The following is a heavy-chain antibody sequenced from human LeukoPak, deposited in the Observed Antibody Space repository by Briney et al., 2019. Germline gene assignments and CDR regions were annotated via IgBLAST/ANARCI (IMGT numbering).Heavy chain of an antibody. D-gene: IGHD3-22*01. CDR2: IRYDGSNK. CDR3: AKDRYYYDSSGYPDY. Sequence: GGSLRLSCAASGFTFSSYGMHWVRQAPGKGLEWVAFIRYDGSNKYYADSVKGRFTISRDNSKNTLYLQMNSLRAEDTAVYYCAKDRYYYDSSGYPDYWGQGTLVTVSS. CDR1: GFTFSSYG. V-gene: IGHV3-30*02. J-gene: IGHJ4*02.